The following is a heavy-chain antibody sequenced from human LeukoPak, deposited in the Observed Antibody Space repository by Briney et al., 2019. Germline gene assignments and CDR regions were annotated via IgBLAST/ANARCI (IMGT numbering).Heavy chain of an antibody. V-gene: IGHV3-74*01. CDR3: ARSVVGDGYRPDAFDL. J-gene: IGHJ3*01. CDR1: GFTCSSYW. CDR2: INSDGSST. D-gene: IGHD5-24*01. Sequence: PGGSLRLSGAASGFTCSSYWMHWVRQAPGKGLVWVSRINSDGSSTSYADSVKRRFTISRDNAKNTLYLQMNSLRAEDTAVYYCARSVVGDGYRPDAFDLWGQGTMVTVSS.